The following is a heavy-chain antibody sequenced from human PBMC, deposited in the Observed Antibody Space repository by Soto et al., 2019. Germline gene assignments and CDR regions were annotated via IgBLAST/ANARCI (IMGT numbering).Heavy chain of an antibody. CDR1: GFTFRNHA. Sequence: QVQLVESGGGVVQPGGSLRLSCAASGFTFRNHAMHWFRQAPGKGLECLAVIAHDGSNAFYRDSVKGRFTVSRDNSKNTLYLYMNRLRSEDTGVYYCARGDREDILVVVGARPGEYGTDIWGQGTTVIVSS. D-gene: IGHD2-15*01. CDR2: IAHDGSNA. V-gene: IGHV3-30-3*01. J-gene: IGHJ6*02. CDR3: ARGDREDILVVVGARPGEYGTDI.